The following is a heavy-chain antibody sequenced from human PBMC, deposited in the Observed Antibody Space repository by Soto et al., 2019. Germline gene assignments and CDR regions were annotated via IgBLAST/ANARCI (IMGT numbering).Heavy chain of an antibody. Sequence: QVQLVQSGAEVKKPGSSVQVSCKASGGTFSSYAISWVRQAPGQGLEWMGGIIPIFGTANYAQKFQGRVTITADESTSTAYMELSSLRSEDTAVYYCARVWFGELDYYYYGMDVWGQGTTVTVSS. CDR2: IIPIFGTA. CDR1: GGTFSSYA. J-gene: IGHJ6*02. V-gene: IGHV1-69*01. CDR3: ARVWFGELDYYYYGMDV. D-gene: IGHD3-10*01.